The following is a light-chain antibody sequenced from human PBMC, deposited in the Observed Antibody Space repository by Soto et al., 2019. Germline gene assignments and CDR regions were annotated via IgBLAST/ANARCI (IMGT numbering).Light chain of an antibody. CDR3: CSYAGSNTYV. Sequence: QSALTQPASVSGSPGQSITISCTGTTSDFTNYNLVSWYQQHPGKAPKLMIYEVTKRPSGVSDRFSGSKSGHTASLTISGLQAEDDADYYCCSYAGSNTYVFGAGTKLTVL. CDR1: TSDFTNYNL. CDR2: EVT. V-gene: IGLV2-23*02. J-gene: IGLJ1*01.